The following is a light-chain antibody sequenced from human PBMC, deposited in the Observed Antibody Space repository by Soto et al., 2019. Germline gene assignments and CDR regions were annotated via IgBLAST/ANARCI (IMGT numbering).Light chain of an antibody. Sequence: QSVLTQPPSASGTPGQRVTISCSGSSSNIGSNTVNWYQQLPGTAPKLLIYSNNQRPSGVPDRFSGSKSGTSASLAISGLQSEDEADYYCASRDDSLNGSNWVFGGGTKLTVL. CDR1: SSNIGSNT. CDR3: ASRDDSLNGSNWV. CDR2: SNN. J-gene: IGLJ3*02. V-gene: IGLV1-44*01.